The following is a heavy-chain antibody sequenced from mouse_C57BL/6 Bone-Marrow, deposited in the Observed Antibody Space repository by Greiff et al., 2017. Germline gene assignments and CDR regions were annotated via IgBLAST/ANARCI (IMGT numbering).Heavy chain of an antibody. CDR1: FSLSTSGMGL. V-gene: IGHV8-2*01. CDR2: GNNAHY. D-gene: IGHD1-1*02. J-gene: IGHJ2*01. CDR3: WRERGGPLWPLDY. Sequence: QVTLKVSGPGILQPSQTLSLACTFSGFSLSTSGMGLSWLRKPSGQALEWLASIGNNAHYYNPSLQSRLPISQEPSNYPVCLKLTSVDTADSATFYGAWRERGGPLWPLDYWGQGTTLTVSS.